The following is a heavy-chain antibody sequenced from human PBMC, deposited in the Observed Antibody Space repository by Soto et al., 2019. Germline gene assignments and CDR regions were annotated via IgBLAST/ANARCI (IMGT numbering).Heavy chain of an antibody. CDR2: ISYDGNNK. CDR1: GFTFSSYA. D-gene: IGHD3-22*01. V-gene: IGHV3-30-3*01. CDR3: ARDPTMRVQLWANHTFDI. Sequence: QVQLVESGGGVVQPGRSLRLSCAASGFTFSSYAMHWVRQAPGKGLEWVAVISYDGNNKYYADSVKGRFTISSDNSKNTRYLPMNSLRAEDTAVYCCARDPTMRVQLWANHTFDIGRQGTMVTLSS. J-gene: IGHJ3*02.